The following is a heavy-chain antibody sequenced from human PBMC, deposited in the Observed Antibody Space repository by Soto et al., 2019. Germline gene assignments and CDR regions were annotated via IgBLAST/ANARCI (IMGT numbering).Heavy chain of an antibody. CDR2: IYYSGST. CDR3: AREGIGPPRWAPTYYYHGMDV. CDR1: GGSISSYY. Sequence: SETLSLTCTVSGGSISSYYWSWIRQPPGKGLEWIGYIYYSGSTNYNPSLKSRVTISVDTSKNQFSLKLSSVTAADTAVYYCAREGIGPPRWAPTYYYHGMDVWGQGTTVTVSS. V-gene: IGHV4-59*01. D-gene: IGHD1-26*01. J-gene: IGHJ6*02.